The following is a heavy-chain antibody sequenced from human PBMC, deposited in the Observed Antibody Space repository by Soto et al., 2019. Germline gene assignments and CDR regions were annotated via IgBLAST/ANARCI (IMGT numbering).Heavy chain of an antibody. Sequence: PSETLSLTCSVSGGSVSSGGYYWSWIRQPPGKGLEWIGYIYYSGSTNYNPSLKSRISISVETSKNQFSLKLTSVTAADTAVYYCARLKWNYPHWGQGTLVTVSS. CDR3: ARLKWNYPH. J-gene: IGHJ4*02. V-gene: IGHV4-61*08. CDR2: IYYSGST. CDR1: GGSVSSGGYY. D-gene: IGHD1-7*01.